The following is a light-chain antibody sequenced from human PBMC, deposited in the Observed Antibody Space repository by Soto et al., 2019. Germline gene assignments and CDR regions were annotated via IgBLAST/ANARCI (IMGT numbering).Light chain of an antibody. J-gene: IGLJ2*01. CDR2: DVT. CDR3: SSYTSSVSVL. CDR1: SSDVGGYDY. Sequence: QSALTQPASVSGSPGQSITISCTGTSSDVGGYDYVSWYQQHPGEAPRLMIYDVTNRPSGVSNRFSGSKSGNTASLTISGLQAEDEADYYCSSYTSSVSVLFGGGTKLIVL. V-gene: IGLV2-14*01.